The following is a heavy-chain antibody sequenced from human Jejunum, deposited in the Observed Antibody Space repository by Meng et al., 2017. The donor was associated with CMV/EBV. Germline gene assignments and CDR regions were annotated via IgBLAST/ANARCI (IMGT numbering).Heavy chain of an antibody. CDR2: INGEGRST. J-gene: IGHJ4*01. V-gene: IGHV3-74*01. D-gene: IGHD1-26*01. CDR3: ARGATGGSYRFDF. Sequence: ASGFSSTTYWMHWARQAPGQGLVWVSRINGEGRSTNYADSVKGRFTISRDNAMNTLYLQMNSLRVEDTAVYYCARGATGGSYRFDFWGHGTLVTVSS. CDR1: GFSSTTYW.